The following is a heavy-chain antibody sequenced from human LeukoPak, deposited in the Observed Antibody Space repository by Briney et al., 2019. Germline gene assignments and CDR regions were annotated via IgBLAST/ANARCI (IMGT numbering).Heavy chain of an antibody. CDR3: ARSIRSSNWYPVDS. Sequence: SQTLSLTCAISGDSVSRNRAAWNWIRQSPSRGLEWLGRTYYRSKWFNDYAVSVKSRITINPDTSKNQFSLQLNSVTPEDTAVYYCARSIRSSNWYPVDSWGQGTLVTVSS. CDR1: GDSVSRNRAA. D-gene: IGHD6-13*01. J-gene: IGHJ4*02. V-gene: IGHV6-1*01. CDR2: TYYRSKWFN.